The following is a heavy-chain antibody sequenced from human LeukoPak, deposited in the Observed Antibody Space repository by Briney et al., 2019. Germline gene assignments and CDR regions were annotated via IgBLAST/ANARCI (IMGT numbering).Heavy chain of an antibody. CDR2: IYTSGST. D-gene: IGHD6-19*01. Sequence: SETLSLTCTVSGGSISSYYWSWIRQPAGKGLEWIGRIYTSGSTNYNPSLKSRVTISVDKSKNQFSLKLSSVTAADTAVYYCAREGNAPNYPPRIALAPFDYWGQGTLVTVSS. J-gene: IGHJ4*02. CDR3: AREGNAPNYPPRIALAPFDY. CDR1: GGSISSYY. V-gene: IGHV4-4*07.